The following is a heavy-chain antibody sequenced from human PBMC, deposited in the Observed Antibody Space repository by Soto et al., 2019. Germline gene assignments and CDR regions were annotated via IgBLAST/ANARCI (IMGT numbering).Heavy chain of an antibody. D-gene: IGHD1-26*01. V-gene: IGHV3-73*01. CDR3: AKMEGASA. CDR1: GFTFSGSA. J-gene: IGHJ4*02. Sequence: EVQLVESGGGLVQPGGSLKLSCAASGFTFSGSAMHWVRQASGKGLEWVGHIRSKANSYATAYAASVKGRFTISRDDSKNTAYLQMNSLKTEDTAVYYCAKMEGASAWGQGTLVTVSS. CDR2: IRSKANSYAT.